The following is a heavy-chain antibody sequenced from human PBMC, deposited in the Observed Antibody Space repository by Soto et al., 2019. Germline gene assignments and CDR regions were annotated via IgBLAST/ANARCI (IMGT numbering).Heavy chain of an antibody. V-gene: IGHV5-10-1*01. Sequence: SPSFQGHVTISADKSISTAYLQWSSLKASDTAMYYCARRPAAAGTYYYYGMDVWGQGTTVTVSS. D-gene: IGHD6-13*01. J-gene: IGHJ6*02. CDR3: ARRPAAAGTYYYYGMDV.